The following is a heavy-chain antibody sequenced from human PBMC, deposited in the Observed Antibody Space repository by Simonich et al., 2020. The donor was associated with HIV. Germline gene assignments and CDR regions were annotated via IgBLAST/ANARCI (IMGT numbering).Heavy chain of an antibody. D-gene: IGHD4-17*01. J-gene: IGHJ4*02. CDR1: GGSISTYY. CDR3: ARGTVTGGDARFDY. CDR2: IYYSGST. V-gene: IGHV4-59*12. Sequence: QVQLQESGPGLVKPSETLSLTCTVSGGSISTYYWSWIREPPGKGLEWFGYIYYSGSTNYNPALKSRVHISVDTSKNQFSLKLSSVTAADTAVYYCARGTVTGGDARFDYWGQGTLVTVSS.